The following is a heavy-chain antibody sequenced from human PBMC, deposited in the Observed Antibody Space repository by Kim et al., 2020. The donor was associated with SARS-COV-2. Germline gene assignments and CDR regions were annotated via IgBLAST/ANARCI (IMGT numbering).Heavy chain of an antibody. CDR2: IYNSGST. CDR1: GGSISSSSYY. CDR3: ARDPYDSSGYHLYP. Sequence: SETLSLTCTVSGGSISSSSYYWGWIRQPPGKGLEWIGSIYNSGSTYYNPSLKSRVTISVDTSKNQFSLKLSSVTAADTAVYYCARDPYDSSGYHLYPWGQGTLVTVSS. V-gene: IGHV4-39*07. J-gene: IGHJ5*02. D-gene: IGHD3-22*01.